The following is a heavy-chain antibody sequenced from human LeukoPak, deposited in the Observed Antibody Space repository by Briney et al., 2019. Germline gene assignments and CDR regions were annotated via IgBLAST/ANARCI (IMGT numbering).Heavy chain of an antibody. Sequence: SQTLSPTCTVSGGSTSTYYWTWIRQPPGKGLEWIGYIYYSGSTNYNPSLKARVTISVDTSKNQFSLKLTSRTTADTAVYYCAKGGKGLPLGLRFDPWGQGTLVSVSS. J-gene: IGHJ5*02. CDR1: GGSTSTYY. CDR2: IYYSGST. CDR3: AKGGKGLPLGLRFDP. D-gene: IGHD2-21*01. V-gene: IGHV4-59*01.